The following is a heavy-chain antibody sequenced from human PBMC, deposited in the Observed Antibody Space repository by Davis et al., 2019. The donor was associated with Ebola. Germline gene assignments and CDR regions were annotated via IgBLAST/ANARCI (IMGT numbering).Heavy chain of an antibody. D-gene: IGHD3-9*01. J-gene: IGHJ3*02. CDR1: GFTFSSYS. Sequence: GESLKISCAASGFTFSSYSMNWVRQAPGKGLEWVSSISSSSSYIYYADSVKGRFTISRDNAKNSLYLQMNSLRAEDTAVYYCASPGRGLRYFDWLLSHDAFDIWGQGTMVTVSS. CDR3: ASPGRGLRYFDWLLSHDAFDI. V-gene: IGHV3-21*01. CDR2: ISSSSSYI.